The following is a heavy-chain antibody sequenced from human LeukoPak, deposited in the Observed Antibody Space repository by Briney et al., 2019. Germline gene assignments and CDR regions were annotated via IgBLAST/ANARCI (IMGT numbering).Heavy chain of an antibody. CDR3: ARGRYSSSWSTFDY. V-gene: IGHV4-34*01. Sequence: SETLSLTCAVYGVSFSGYYWSWIRQPPGKGLEWLGEINHSGSTNYNPSLKSRVTISVDTSKNQFSLKLSSVTAADTAVYYCARGRYSSSWSTFDYWGQGTLVTVSS. CDR1: GVSFSGYY. J-gene: IGHJ4*02. CDR2: INHSGST. D-gene: IGHD6-13*01.